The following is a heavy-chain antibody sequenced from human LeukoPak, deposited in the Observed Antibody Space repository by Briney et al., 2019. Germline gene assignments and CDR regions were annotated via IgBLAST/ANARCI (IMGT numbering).Heavy chain of an antibody. CDR3: ARAPPNSGYGGNRVTWFDP. J-gene: IGHJ5*02. D-gene: IGHD5-12*01. V-gene: IGHV1-8*01. Sequence: ASVKVSCKASGYTFTSYDINWVRQATGQGLEWMGWMNPNSGNTGYAQKFQGRVTMTRNTSISTAYMELSSLRSEDTAVYYCARAPPNSGYGGNRVTWFDPWGQGTLVIVSS. CDR2: MNPNSGNT. CDR1: GYTFTSYD.